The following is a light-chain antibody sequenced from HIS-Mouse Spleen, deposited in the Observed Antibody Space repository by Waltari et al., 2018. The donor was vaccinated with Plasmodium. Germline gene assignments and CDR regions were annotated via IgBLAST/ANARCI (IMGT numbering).Light chain of an antibody. Sequence: DIQMTQSPSSLSASVGDRVTITCRASQSISSYLNWYQQKPGKAPKLLIYAASSLQSGVPSRFSCSGSGTALTLTISSLQPEDFASYYCQQSYSTWTFGQGTKVEIK. CDR1: QSISSY. CDR2: AAS. CDR3: QQSYSTWT. J-gene: IGKJ1*01. V-gene: IGKV1-39*01.